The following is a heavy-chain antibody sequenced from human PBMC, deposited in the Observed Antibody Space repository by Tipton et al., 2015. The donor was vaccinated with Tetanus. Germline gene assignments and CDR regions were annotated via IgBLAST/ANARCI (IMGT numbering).Heavy chain of an antibody. D-gene: IGHD3-3*01. CDR2: VYHTGST. CDR3: ARIYDFWSGYYSDH. CDR1: GGLLSTGGYS. Sequence: TLSLTCAVSGGLLSTGGYSWGWIRQPPGQGLEWIGYVYHTGSTYYNPSLKSRVTISVDTSKNQFSLKLSSVTAADTAVYYCARIYDFWSGYYSDHWGQGSLVIVSS. J-gene: IGHJ4*02. V-gene: IGHV4-30-2*01.